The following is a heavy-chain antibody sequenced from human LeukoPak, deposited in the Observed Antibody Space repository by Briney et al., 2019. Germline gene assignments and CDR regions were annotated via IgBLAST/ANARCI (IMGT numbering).Heavy chain of an antibody. CDR3: ARDRGAGNDY. CDR1: GGSFSGYY. J-gene: IGHJ4*02. CDR2: IYYSGST. V-gene: IGHV4-34*01. D-gene: IGHD6-19*01. Sequence: SETLSLTCAVYGGSFSGYYWSWIRQPPGKGLEWIGSIYYSGSTYYNPSLKSRVAISVDTSKNQFSLKLSSVTAADTAVCYCARDRGAGNDYWGQGTLVTVSS.